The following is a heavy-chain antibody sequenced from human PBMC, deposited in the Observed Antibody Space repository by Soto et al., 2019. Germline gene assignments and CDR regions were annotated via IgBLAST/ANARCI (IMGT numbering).Heavy chain of an antibody. CDR2: IYYSGST. J-gene: IGHJ1*01. Sequence: QVQLQESGPGLVKPSQTLSLTCTVSGGSISSGGYYCSSIRQHPGKGLEWIGYIYYSGSTYYNPSLKSRVTISVDTSKNQFSLKLSSVTAADTAVYYCAIYDSSGSRGFQHWGQGTLVTVSS. D-gene: IGHD3-22*01. CDR3: AIYDSSGSRGFQH. V-gene: IGHV4-31*03. CDR1: GGSISSGGYY.